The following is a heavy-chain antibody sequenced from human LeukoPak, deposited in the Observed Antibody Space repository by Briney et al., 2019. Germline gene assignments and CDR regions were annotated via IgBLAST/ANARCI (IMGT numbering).Heavy chain of an antibody. CDR3: AKDQYSDSSAGGSLFRWYYYYGMDV. V-gene: IGHV3-23*01. Sequence: GGSLRLSCAASGFTFSSYAMSWVRQAPGKGLEWVSAISGSGGSTFYADSVKGRFTISRDNSKNTLYLQMNSLRAEDTAVYYCAKDQYSDSSAGGSLFRWYYYYGMDVWGQGTTVTVSS. CDR2: ISGSGGST. D-gene: IGHD3-22*01. CDR1: GFTFSSYA. J-gene: IGHJ6*02.